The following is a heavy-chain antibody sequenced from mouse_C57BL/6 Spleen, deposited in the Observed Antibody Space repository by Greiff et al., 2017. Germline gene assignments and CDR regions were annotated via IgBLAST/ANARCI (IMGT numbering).Heavy chain of an antibody. V-gene: IGHV1-59*01. CDR2: IDPSDSYT. J-gene: IGHJ3*01. CDR1: GYTFTSYW. D-gene: IGHD4-1*01. Sequence: VQLQQPGAELVRPGTSVKLSCKASGYTFTSYWMHWVKQRPGQGLEWIGVIDPSDSYTNYNQKFKGKATLTVDTSSSTDYMQRSSLTSDDSAVYYCARETGTSFAYWGQGALVTVSA. CDR3: ARETGTSFAY.